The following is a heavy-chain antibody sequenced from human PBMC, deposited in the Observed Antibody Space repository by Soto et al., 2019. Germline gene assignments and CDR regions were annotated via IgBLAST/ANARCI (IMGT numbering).Heavy chain of an antibody. CDR2: INHSGST. D-gene: IGHD2-2*01. J-gene: IGHJ4*02. V-gene: IGHV4-34*01. Sequence: PSETLSLTCAVYGGSFSGYYWSWIRQPPGKGLEWIGEINHSGSTNYNPSLKSRVTISVDTSKNRFSLKLSSVTAADTAVYYCARGPASKDYWGQGTLVTVSS. CDR1: GGSFSGYY. CDR3: ARGPASKDY.